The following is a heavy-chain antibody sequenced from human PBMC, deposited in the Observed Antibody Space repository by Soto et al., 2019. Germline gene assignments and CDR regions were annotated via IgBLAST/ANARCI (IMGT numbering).Heavy chain of an antibody. CDR1: GGSFSGYY. D-gene: IGHD2-2*01. Sequence: QVQLQQWGAGLLKPSETLSLTCAVYGGSFSGYYWSWIRQPPGKGLEWIGEINHSGSTNYKPSLKSRVTISVDTSKNQFSLKLSSVTAADTAVYYCARGGIVVVPAASWYVWGKGTTVTVSS. J-gene: IGHJ6*04. V-gene: IGHV4-34*01. CDR3: ARGGIVVVPAASWYV. CDR2: INHSGST.